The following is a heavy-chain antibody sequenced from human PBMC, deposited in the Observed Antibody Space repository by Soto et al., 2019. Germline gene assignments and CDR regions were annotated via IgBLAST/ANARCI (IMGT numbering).Heavy chain of an antibody. CDR2: TTSDGARI. CDR1: GFAFSTYG. J-gene: IGHJ4*02. V-gene: IGHV3-30*03. CDR3: ARKNPGREWELPDY. Sequence: QVQLVGSGGGVVQPGRSLRLSCAASGFAFSTYGMHWVRQAPGKGLEWVAVTTSDGARINYSDSVKGRFTISRDNSRTTLYLQMNSLRIDDTAVYYCARKNPGREWELPDYWGQGTLVTVSS. D-gene: IGHD1-26*01.